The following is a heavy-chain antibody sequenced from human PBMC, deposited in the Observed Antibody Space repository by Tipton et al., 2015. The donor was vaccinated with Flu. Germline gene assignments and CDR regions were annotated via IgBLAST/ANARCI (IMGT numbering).Heavy chain of an antibody. CDR1: GYTFTGYY. J-gene: IGHJ6*02. D-gene: IGHD4-11*01. V-gene: IGHV1-2*02. Sequence: QSGPEAKKPGASVKVSCKASGYTFTGYYMHWVRQAPGQGLEWMGWINPNSGGTNYAQKFQGRVTMTRDTSISTAYMELSRLRSDDTAVYYCASMTTVTSGDYYGMDVWGQGTTVTVSS. CDR2: INPNSGGT. CDR3: ASMTTVTSGDYYGMDV.